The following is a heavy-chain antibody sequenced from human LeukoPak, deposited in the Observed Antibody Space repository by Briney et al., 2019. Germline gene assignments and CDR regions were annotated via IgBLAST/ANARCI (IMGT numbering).Heavy chain of an antibody. CDR2: FDPEDGET. Sequence: GASVKVSCKVSGYTLTELSMRWVRQAPGKGLEWMGGFDPEDGETIYAQKFQGRVTMTEDTSTDTAYMELSSLRSEDTAVYYCATSDFWSGYYAFDYWGQGTLVTVSS. CDR3: ATSDFWSGYYAFDY. CDR1: GYTLTELS. V-gene: IGHV1-24*01. J-gene: IGHJ4*02. D-gene: IGHD3-3*01.